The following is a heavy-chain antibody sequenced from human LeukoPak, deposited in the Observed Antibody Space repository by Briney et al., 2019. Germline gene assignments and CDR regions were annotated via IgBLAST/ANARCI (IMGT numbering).Heavy chain of an antibody. J-gene: IGHJ5*02. CDR2: INPSGGST. CDR3: ARAIVVVVAATPSIRPQNWFDP. V-gene: IGHV1-46*02. D-gene: IGHD2-15*01. Sequence: GASVKVSCKASGDTFNRYAITWVRQAPGQGLEWMGIINPSGGSTSYAQKFQGRVTMTRDTSTSTVYMELSSLRSEDTAVYYCARAIVVVVAATPSIRPQNWFDPWGQGTLVTVSS. CDR1: GDTFNRYA.